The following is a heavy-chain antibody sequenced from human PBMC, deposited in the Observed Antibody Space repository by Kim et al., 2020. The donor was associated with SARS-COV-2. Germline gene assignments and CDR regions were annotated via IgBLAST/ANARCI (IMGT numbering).Heavy chain of an antibody. D-gene: IGHD6-19*01. CDR2: ISASADAT. J-gene: IGHJ1*01. CDR1: GFTFSSYP. CDR3: TNVSGYTNGWSKRGWSD. Sequence: GGSLRLSCAASGFTFSSYPMSWVRQAPGKGLEWVSTISASADATYYADSVKGRFTISRDNTKNTPYLQMNSLRAENTALYYCTNVSGYTNGWSKRGWSDWGQGTLVTVSS. V-gene: IGHV3-23*01.